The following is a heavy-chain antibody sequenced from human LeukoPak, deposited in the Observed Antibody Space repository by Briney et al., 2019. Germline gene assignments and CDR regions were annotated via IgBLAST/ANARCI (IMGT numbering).Heavy chain of an antibody. CDR2: IIPIFGTA. CDR1: GYTFTSYY. Sequence: ASVKVSCKASGYTFTSYYMHWVRQAPGQGLEWMGGIIPIFGTANYAQKFQGRVTITADESTSTAYMELSSLRSEDTAVYYCARSSPQVGMDVWGQGTTVTVSS. V-gene: IGHV1-69*13. CDR3: ARSSPQVGMDV. J-gene: IGHJ6*02.